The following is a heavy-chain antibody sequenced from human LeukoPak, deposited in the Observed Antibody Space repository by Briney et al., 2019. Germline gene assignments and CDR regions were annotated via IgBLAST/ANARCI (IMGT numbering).Heavy chain of an antibody. CDR3: ARDDTKAKQLFH. CDR1: GYTFTGYY. V-gene: IGHV1-2*02. D-gene: IGHD6-13*01. CDR2: INPNSGGT. Sequence: ASVKVSCKASGYTFTGYYMHWVRQAPGQGLEWMGWINPNSGGTNYAQKFQGRVTMTRDTSISTAYMELSRLRSDDTAVYYCARDDTKAKQLFHWGQGTLVTVSS. J-gene: IGHJ4*02.